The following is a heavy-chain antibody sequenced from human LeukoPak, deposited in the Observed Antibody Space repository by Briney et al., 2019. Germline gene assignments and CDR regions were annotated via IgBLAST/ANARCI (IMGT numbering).Heavy chain of an antibody. D-gene: IGHD6-19*01. CDR1: GDSISSGSFY. J-gene: IGHJ4*02. Sequence: PSETLSLTCTVSGDSISSGSFYWSWIRQPAGKGLEWIGSIYHSGSTYYNPSLKSRVTISVDTSKNQFSLKLSSVTAADTAVYYCASESIAVAGTINYWGQGTLVTVSS. CDR2: IYHSGST. CDR3: ASESIAVAGTINY. V-gene: IGHV4-39*07.